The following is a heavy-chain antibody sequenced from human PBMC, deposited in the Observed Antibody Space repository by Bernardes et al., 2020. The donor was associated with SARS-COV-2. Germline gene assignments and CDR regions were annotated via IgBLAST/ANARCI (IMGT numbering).Heavy chain of an antibody. CDR2: TKGDGSQR. V-gene: IGHV3-7*01. J-gene: IGHJ1*01. D-gene: IGHD3-9*01. CDR3: ARIDDVTGREY. Sequence: GALRLLCAASGFTFSSYWMSWVRQAPGKGLEWLANTKGDGSQRSSADSLGGRFVISRDNAKNLLFLQMDSLGADDTAVYYCARIDDVTGREYWGQGTLVTVSS. CDR1: GFTFSSYW.